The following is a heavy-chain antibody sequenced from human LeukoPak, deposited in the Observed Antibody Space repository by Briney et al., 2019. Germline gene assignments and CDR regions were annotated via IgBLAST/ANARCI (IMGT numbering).Heavy chain of an antibody. CDR2: INPNSGGT. J-gene: IGHJ4*02. Sequence: ASVTVSCKAAGYTFTGYYMHWVRQAPGQGLEWMGWINPNSGGTNYAQKFQGRVTMTRDTSISTAYMELSRLRSDDTGVYYCARDRVIAARPFPTFDYWGQGTLVTVSS. CDR3: ARDRVIAARPFPTFDY. D-gene: IGHD6-6*01. V-gene: IGHV1-2*02. CDR1: GYTFTGYY.